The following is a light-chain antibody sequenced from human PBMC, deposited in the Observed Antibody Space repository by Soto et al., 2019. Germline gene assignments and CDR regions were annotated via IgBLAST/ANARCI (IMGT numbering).Light chain of an antibody. CDR2: DNN. J-gene: IGLJ2*01. CDR3: GTWDSSLV. V-gene: IGLV1-51*01. CDR1: NSNIGNNY. Sequence: QSVLTQPPSVSAAPGQKVTISCSGSNSNIGNNYVSWYQQLPGTAPKLLIYDNNKRPSGIPDRFSGSKSGTSATLGITGLQTGDEGDYYSGTWDSSLVFGGGTQLTVL.